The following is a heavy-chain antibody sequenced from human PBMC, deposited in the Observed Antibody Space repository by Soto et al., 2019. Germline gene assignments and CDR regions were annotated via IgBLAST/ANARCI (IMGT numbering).Heavy chain of an antibody. CDR1: GFKISSSS. V-gene: IGHV3-23*04. CDR2: ISDSGGST. D-gene: IGHD6-6*01. J-gene: IGHJ4*02. Sequence: EVQLVESGGGLVQPGGSLRLSCAAFGFKISSSSMNWVRQAPGRGLEWVAYISDSGGSTYYADSVKGRFTISRDNSKNTLYLQMNSLRAEDTAVYYCAKRLAAPRVWGQGTLVTVAS. CDR3: AKRLAAPRV.